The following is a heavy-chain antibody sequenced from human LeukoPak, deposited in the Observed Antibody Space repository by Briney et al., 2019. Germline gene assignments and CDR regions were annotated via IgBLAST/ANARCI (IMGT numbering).Heavy chain of an antibody. V-gene: IGHV3-21*06. Sequence: GGSLRLSCAASGFNFSDYNMNWGRQAPGKGLEWVSVISSSSKYIYYADSVKGRFTISRDNAKNSLYLQMNSLRAEDTAVYYCARVSTAVSLAIDYWGQGTLVTVST. CDR3: ARVSTAVSLAIDY. J-gene: IGHJ4*02. CDR2: ISSSSKYI. CDR1: GFNFSDYN. D-gene: IGHD6-13*01.